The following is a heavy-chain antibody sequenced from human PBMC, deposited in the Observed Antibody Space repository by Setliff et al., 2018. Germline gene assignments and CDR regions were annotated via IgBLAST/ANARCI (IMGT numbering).Heavy chain of an antibody. CDR2: ISPYSDYI. CDR3: ARDRYCSSASCYATQYNWFDP. J-gene: IGHJ5*02. CDR1: TFTLGTYS. D-gene: IGHD2-2*01. Sequence: PGGSLRLSCAASTFTLGTYSMHWVRQAPGKGLAWVSSISPYSDYIYYADSVKGRFTISRDNAKNSLYLQMNSLRAEDTAVYYCARDRYCSSASCYATQYNWFDPWGQGTLVTVSS. V-gene: IGHV3-21*01.